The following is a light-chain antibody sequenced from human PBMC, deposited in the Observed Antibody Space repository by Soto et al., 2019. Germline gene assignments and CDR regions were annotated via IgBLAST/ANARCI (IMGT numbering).Light chain of an antibody. J-gene: IGLJ1*01. Sequence: QSALTQPASVSGSPGQSITISCTGTSSDVGGYNDVYWYQQHPGTAPKLMIYDVSNRPSGVSNRFSGSKSGNTASLAISGLQAEDEADYYCSSYTSSSTLDVFGTGTKLTVL. CDR1: SSDVGGYND. V-gene: IGLV2-14*01. CDR3: SSYTSSSTLDV. CDR2: DVS.